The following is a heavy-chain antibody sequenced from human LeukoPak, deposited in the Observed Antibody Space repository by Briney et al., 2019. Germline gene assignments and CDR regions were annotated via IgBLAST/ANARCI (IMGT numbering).Heavy chain of an antibody. Sequence: PGGSLRLSCAASGFIFTNYFMSWVRQAPGKGLEWVASIKHDGSEKYYVDSVRGRFTISRDNTMNSLYLQMSSLRAEDTAVYYCATDRGWRTSGYYLYYFEYWGQGTLFTYSS. J-gene: IGHJ4*02. D-gene: IGHD3-3*01. CDR2: IKHDGSEK. CDR1: GFIFTNYF. CDR3: ATDRGWRTSGYYLYYFEY. V-gene: IGHV3-7*01.